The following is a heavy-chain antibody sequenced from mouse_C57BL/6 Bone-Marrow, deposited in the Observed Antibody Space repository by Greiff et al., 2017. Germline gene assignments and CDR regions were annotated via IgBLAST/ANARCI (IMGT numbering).Heavy chain of an antibody. CDR1: GYTFTDYN. V-gene: IGHV1-22*01. CDR3: ARSHYLVLRSYYFDY. J-gene: IGHJ2*01. Sequence: EVQLQQSGPELVKPGASVKMSCKASGYTFTDYNMHWVKQSHGKSLEWIGYINPNNGGTSYNQKFKGKATLTVNTSSSTAYMELRSLTSEDSAVYYCARSHYLVLRSYYFDYGGRGNTLTVSS. CDR2: INPNNGGT. D-gene: IGHD1-1*01.